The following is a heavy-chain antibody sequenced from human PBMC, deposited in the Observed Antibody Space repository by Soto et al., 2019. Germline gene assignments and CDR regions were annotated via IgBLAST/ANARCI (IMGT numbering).Heavy chain of an antibody. CDR1: GDSIIRSF. J-gene: IGHJ3*02. Sequence: QVQLXXSGPRLVKSXXXXSLVCSVSGDSIIRSFWGWIRQSPGKGLQYIGYISDSGGTDYDPSLKSRVTISVDTSKNQISLKLTSVTAADTAVYYCARGAGDFSGPDSFDIWGQGTMVTVSS. D-gene: IGHD3-10*01. CDR2: ISDSGGT. V-gene: IGHV4-59*01. CDR3: ARGAGDFSGPDSFDI.